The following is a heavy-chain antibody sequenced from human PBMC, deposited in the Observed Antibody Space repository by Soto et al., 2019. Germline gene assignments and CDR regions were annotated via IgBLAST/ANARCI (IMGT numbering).Heavy chain of an antibody. CDR3: AKDYQQGSQYYFDY. Sequence: ASVKVSCKASGGTFSSYAISWVRQAPGQGLEWMGGIIPIFGTANYAQKFQGRVTITADESTSTAYMELNSLRAEDTAVYYCAKDYQQGSQYYFDYWGQGTLVTVSS. J-gene: IGHJ4*02. CDR1: GGTFSSYA. CDR2: IIPIFGTA. D-gene: IGHD7-27*01. V-gene: IGHV1-69*13.